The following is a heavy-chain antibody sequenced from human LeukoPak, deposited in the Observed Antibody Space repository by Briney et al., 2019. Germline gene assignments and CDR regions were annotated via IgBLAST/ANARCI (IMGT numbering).Heavy chain of an antibody. V-gene: IGHV4-38-2*02. CDR2: IYHSGST. CDR3: ARDPDSSGFSYFDY. Sequence: SETLSLTCTVSGYSISSGYYWGWIRQPPGKGLEWIGSIYHSGSTYYNPSLKSRVTISVDTSKNQFSLKLSSVTAADTAVYYCARDPDSSGFSYFDYWGQGTLVTVSS. D-gene: IGHD3-22*01. CDR1: GYSISSGYY. J-gene: IGHJ4*02.